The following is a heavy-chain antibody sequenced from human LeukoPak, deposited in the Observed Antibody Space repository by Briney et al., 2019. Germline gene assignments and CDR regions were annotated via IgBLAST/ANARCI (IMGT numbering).Heavy chain of an antibody. V-gene: IGHV3-23*01. Sequence: GGSLRLSCAASGFTFSSYAMSWVRQSPGKGLEWVSAISGSGGSTYYADSVKGRFTISRDNSKNTLYLQMNSLRAEDTAVYYCAKDPYYYDSSGPPDYWGQGTLVTVSS. CDR1: GFTFSSYA. CDR3: AKDPYYYDSSGPPDY. D-gene: IGHD3-22*01. J-gene: IGHJ4*02. CDR2: ISGSGGST.